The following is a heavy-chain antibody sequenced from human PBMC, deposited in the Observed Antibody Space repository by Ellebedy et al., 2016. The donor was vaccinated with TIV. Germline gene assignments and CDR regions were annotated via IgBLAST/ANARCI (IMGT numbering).Heavy chain of an antibody. D-gene: IGHD2/OR15-2a*01. J-gene: IGHJ4*02. CDR3: AKVSFEGSRRDY. V-gene: IGHV3-7*03. CDR2: IKLDGSEK. Sequence: PGGSLRLSCAASGFTFSSYWMSWVRQAPGKGLEWVANIKLDGSEKYYVDSVKGRFIISRDNSKNTLYLQMNSLRAEDTAVYYCAKVSFEGSRRDYWGQGTLVTVSS. CDR1: GFTFSSYW.